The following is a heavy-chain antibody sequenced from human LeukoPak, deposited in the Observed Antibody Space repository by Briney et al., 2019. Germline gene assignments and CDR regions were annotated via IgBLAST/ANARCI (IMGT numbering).Heavy chain of an antibody. V-gene: IGHV4-30-4*01. D-gene: IGHD6-19*01. J-gene: IGHJ4*02. CDR1: GGSISSGDYY. CDR3: ARAGSGSRKRETDY. CDR2: IYYSGST. Sequence: SETLSLTCTVSGGSISSGDYYWSWIRQPPGKGLEWIGYIYYSGSTYYNPSLKSRVTISVDTSKYQFSLKLSSVTAADTAVYYCARAGSGSRKRETDYWGQGTLVTVSS.